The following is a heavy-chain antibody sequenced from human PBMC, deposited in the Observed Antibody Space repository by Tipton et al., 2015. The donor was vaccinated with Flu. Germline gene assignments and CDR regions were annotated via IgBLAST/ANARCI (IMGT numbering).Heavy chain of an antibody. D-gene: IGHD2-15*01. Sequence: TLSLTCTVSGGSISSYYWSWIRQPAGKGLEWIGRIYTSGSTNYNPSLKSRVTMSVDTSKNQFSLKLSSVTAADTAVYYCARHEGYCSGGSCYSGVLFDYWGQGTLVTVSS. CDR3: ARHEGYCSGGSCYSGVLFDY. CDR1: GGSISSYY. V-gene: IGHV4-4*07. CDR2: IYTSGST. J-gene: IGHJ4*02.